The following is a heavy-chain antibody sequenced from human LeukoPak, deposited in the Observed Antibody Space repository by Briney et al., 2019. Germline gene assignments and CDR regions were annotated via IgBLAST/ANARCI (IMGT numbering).Heavy chain of an antibody. Sequence: GESLQISCKGSGYSFTSYCISWVRQMPGKGLVGLGRIVPSDSYTNYSPSFQGHVTISADKSISTAYLQWSSLKASDTAMYYCARQYGSGSPAHYFDYWGQGTLVTVSS. CDR1: GYSFTSYC. CDR2: IVPSDSYT. D-gene: IGHD3-10*01. CDR3: ARQYGSGSPAHYFDY. J-gene: IGHJ4*02. V-gene: IGHV5-10-1*01.